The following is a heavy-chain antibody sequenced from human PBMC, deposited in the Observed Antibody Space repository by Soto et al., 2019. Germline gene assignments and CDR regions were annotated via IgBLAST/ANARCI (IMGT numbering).Heavy chain of an antibody. Sequence: QVTLKESGPVLVKPTETLTLTCTVSGFSLSNARMGVSWIRQPPGKALEWLAHIFSNDEKSYSTSLKSRLTISNDTSKSQVVLTMTNMDPVDTATYYCARIRIVVGGYNWFDPWGQGTLVTVSS. V-gene: IGHV2-26*01. D-gene: IGHD3-22*01. J-gene: IGHJ5*02. CDR1: GFSLSNARMG. CDR2: IFSNDEK. CDR3: ARIRIVVGGYNWFDP.